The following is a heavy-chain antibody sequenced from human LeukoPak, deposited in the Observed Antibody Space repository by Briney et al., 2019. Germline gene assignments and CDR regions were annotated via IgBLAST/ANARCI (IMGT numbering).Heavy chain of an antibody. CDR3: ARDWGTYGSGSYYIDY. CDR2: ISSSSGYT. J-gene: IGHJ4*02. V-gene: IGHV3-11*05. CDR1: GFTFSDYY. Sequence: GGSLRLSCAASGFTFSDYYMSWIRQAPGKGLEWVSYISSSSGYTYYADSVKGRFTTSRDNAKNSLYLQMNSLRAEDTAVYYCARDWGTYGSGSYYIDYWGQGTLVTVSS. D-gene: IGHD3-10*01.